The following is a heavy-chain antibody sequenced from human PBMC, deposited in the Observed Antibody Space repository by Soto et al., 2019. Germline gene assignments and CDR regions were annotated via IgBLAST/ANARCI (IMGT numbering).Heavy chain of an antibody. J-gene: IGHJ3*02. D-gene: IGHD2-15*01. CDR1: GFTFSSYG. V-gene: IGHV3-30*18. Sequence: GGSLRLSCAASGFTFSSYGMHWVRQAPGKGLEWVAVISYDGSNKYYADSVKGRFTISRGNSKNTLYLQMNSLRAEDTAVYYCAKLIGVVVAANDAFDIWGQGTMVTVSS. CDR2: ISYDGSNK. CDR3: AKLIGVVVAANDAFDI.